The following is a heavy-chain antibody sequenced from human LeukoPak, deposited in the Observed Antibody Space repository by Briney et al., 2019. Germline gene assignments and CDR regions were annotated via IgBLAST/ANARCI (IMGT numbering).Heavy chain of an antibody. CDR1: GGSISSGDYY. V-gene: IGHV4-30-4*01. D-gene: IGHD6-25*01. J-gene: IGHJ4*02. Sequence: SETLSLTCTVSGGSISSGDYYWRWIRQPPGTGLEWIGYIYYSGSTYYNPSLKSRVTISVDTSKNQFSLKLSSVTAADTAVYYCARGQRGFPFDYWGQGTLVTVSS. CDR2: IYYSGST. CDR3: ARGQRGFPFDY.